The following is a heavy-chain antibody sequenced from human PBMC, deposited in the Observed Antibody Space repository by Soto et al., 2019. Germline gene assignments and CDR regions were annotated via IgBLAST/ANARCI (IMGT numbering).Heavy chain of an antibody. CDR3: ARDRVVVVPAAMRELDYYYGMDV. CDR1: GGSICSSNW. J-gene: IGHJ6*02. V-gene: IGHV4-4*02. D-gene: IGHD2-2*01. Sequence: SETLSLTCAVSGGSICSSNWWSWVRQPPGKGLEWIGEIYHSGSTNYNPSLKSRVTISVDKSKNQFSLKLSSVTAADTAVYYCARDRVVVVPAAMRELDYYYGMDVWGQGTTVT. CDR2: IYHSGST.